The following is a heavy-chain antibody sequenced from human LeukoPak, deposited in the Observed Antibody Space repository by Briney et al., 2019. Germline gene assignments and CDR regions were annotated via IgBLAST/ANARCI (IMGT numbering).Heavy chain of an antibody. J-gene: IGHJ3*02. Sequence: SETLSLTCTVSGGSISSYYWSWIRQPPGKGLEGIGYIYYSGSTNYNPSLQRRVTISVDTSKNQFSLKLSSVTAADTAVYYCASLTTAEAFDIWGQGTMVTVSS. CDR1: GGSISSYY. D-gene: IGHD3-22*01. CDR3: ASLTTAEAFDI. CDR2: IYYSGST. V-gene: IGHV4-59*01.